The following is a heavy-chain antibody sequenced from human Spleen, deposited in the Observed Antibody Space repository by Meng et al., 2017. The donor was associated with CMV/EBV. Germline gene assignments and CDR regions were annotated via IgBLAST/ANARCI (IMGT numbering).Heavy chain of an antibody. V-gene: IGHV4-59*01. CDR3: AGGYSSSWTDY. Sequence: SETLSLTCAVYGGSFSGYYWSWIRQPPGKALEWIGYIYHSGSTNYNPSLKSRVTISVDTSKNQFSLKLSSVTAADTAVYYCAGGYSSSWTDYWGQGTLVTVSS. D-gene: IGHD6-13*01. J-gene: IGHJ4*02. CDR1: GGSFSGYY. CDR2: IYHSGST.